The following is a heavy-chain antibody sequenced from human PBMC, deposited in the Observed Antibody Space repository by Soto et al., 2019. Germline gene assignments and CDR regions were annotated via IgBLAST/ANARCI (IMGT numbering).Heavy chain of an antibody. CDR3: ARTSTRGYSGYDLDH. D-gene: IGHD5-12*01. J-gene: IGHJ4*02. V-gene: IGHV1-2*02. CDR1: GDTFTSYY. Sequence: GASVKVSCKAPGDTFTSYYLNWVRQAPGQGLEWMGYINPNTGGTNYAQKFQGRVTWTRDTSISTAYMELSRLTSDDTAVYYCARTSTRGYSGYDLDHWGQGTLVTVSS. CDR2: INPNTGGT.